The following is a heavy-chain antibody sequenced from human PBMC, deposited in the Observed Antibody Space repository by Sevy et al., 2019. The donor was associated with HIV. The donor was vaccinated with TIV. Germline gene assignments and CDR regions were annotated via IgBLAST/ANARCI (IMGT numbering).Heavy chain of an antibody. Sequence: SETLSLTCTVSGGSISSSRHYWGWIRQSPGKRLEWIGSRFYSGGAYYNPSLQSRVTMSVDTSNTQFSLNVNSVTAAETAVYYCARHPLGNWFDLWGQGILVTVSS. J-gene: IGHJ5*02. CDR1: GGSISSSRHY. CDR2: RFYSGGA. D-gene: IGHD3-16*01. CDR3: ARHPLGNWFDL. V-gene: IGHV4-39*01.